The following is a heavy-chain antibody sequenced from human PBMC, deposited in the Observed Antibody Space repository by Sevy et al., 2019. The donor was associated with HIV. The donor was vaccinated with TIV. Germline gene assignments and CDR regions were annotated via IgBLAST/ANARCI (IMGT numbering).Heavy chain of an antibody. CDR3: ARAHCSGGRCYSLAY. J-gene: IGHJ4*02. CDR1: GYTFTTYH. V-gene: IGHV1-18*01. Sequence: ALVKVSCKISGYTFTTYHITWVRQAPGQGPECMGRISPHNGDTNYAPKFQGRVTMITDKSTSTAYMELRSLRSDDTAVYYCARAHCSGGRCYSLAYWGQGTLVTVSS. D-gene: IGHD2-15*01. CDR2: ISPHNGDT.